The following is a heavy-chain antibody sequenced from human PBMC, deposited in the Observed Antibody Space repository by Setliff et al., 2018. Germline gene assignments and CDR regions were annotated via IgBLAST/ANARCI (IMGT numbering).Heavy chain of an antibody. CDR1: GYTFTAYY. Sequence: ASVKVSCKASGYTFTAYYIHWVRQAPGQGLEWMGWINPNAGNINYIQKFQGRVTMTRDTSISTAYMELRRLKSDDTAVYYCARDTNQWDTTYMDVWGKGTTVTVSS. D-gene: IGHD1-26*01. CDR3: ARDTNQWDTTYMDV. J-gene: IGHJ6*04. V-gene: IGHV1-2*02. CDR2: INPNAGNI.